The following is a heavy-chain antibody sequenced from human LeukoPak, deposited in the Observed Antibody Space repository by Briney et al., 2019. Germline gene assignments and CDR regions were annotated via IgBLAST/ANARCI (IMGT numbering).Heavy chain of an antibody. CDR3: ARLQSDSHSTFDS. V-gene: IGHV5-51*01. CDR1: GYTFTNYW. J-gene: IGHJ4*02. CDR2: IHPDDSDT. D-gene: IGHD5-18*01. Sequence: GESLKTSCRGSGYTFTNYWIGWVRQMPGKGLEWMGIIHPDDSDTRFSPSFQGQVTISADKSVSTAYLQWSSLKASDTAMFYCARLQSDSHSTFDSWGQGTLVTVSS.